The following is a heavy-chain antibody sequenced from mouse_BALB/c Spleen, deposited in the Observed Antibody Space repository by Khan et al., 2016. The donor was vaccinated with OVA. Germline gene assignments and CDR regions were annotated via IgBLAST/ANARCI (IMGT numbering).Heavy chain of an antibody. CDR2: INPSNGYT. Sequence: QVQLQQSGAELARPGASVKMSCKASGYIFTTYTMHWVKQRPGQGLEWIGYINPSNGYTNYNQKFKDKSTSTADKSSSTAYMHLSSLTSDYSAVYYWTREKAYYGCDGWFSYWGQGTLVTVSA. V-gene: IGHV1-4*01. CDR3: TREKAYYGCDGWFSY. D-gene: IGHD2-10*01. J-gene: IGHJ3*01. CDR1: GYIFTTYT.